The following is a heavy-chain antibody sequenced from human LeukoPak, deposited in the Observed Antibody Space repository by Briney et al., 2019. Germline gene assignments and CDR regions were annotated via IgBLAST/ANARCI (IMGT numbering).Heavy chain of an antibody. J-gene: IGHJ4*02. CDR1: GYXXXSSYY. CDR2: VYHSGST. D-gene: IGHD3-10*01. CDR3: ARRVGSGTHYSFDY. Sequence: XAXXGYXXXSSYYWDWIRPPPGKGLEWIGIVYHSGSTYYNPSLKRRVLMSLDTSKNHFSLKLSSVTAADTAVYYCARRVGSGTHYSFDYWGQGTLVTVSS. V-gene: IGHV4-38-2*01.